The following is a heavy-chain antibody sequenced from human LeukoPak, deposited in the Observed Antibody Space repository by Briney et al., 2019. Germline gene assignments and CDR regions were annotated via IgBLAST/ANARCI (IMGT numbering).Heavy chain of an antibody. CDR3: GLWFGESDVFDI. CDR1: GFSFSNAW. J-gene: IGHJ3*02. D-gene: IGHD3-10*01. CDR2: ISSSSRTI. V-gene: IGHV3-48*02. Sequence: GGSLRLSCAGSGFSFSNAWMTWVRQAPGKGLEWVSYISSSSRTIYYADSVKGRFTISRDNAKNSLYLQMNSLRDEDTAVYYCGLWFGESDVFDIWGHGTMVTVSS.